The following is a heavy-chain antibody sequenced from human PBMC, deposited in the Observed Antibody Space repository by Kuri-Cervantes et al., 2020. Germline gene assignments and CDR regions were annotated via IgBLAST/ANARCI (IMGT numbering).Heavy chain of an antibody. CDR2: IQSDGSKT. CDR1: GLTFSQYG. Sequence: GGSLRLSCVVSGLTFSQYGMHWVRQAPGKGLEWLAGIQSDGSKTYYGDSVKGRVTISRDNSKNTLYLQMNSLRAEDTAVYYCARVEPRYGDFFDYWGQGTLVTVSS. D-gene: IGHD4-17*01. CDR3: ARVEPRYGDFFDY. J-gene: IGHJ4*02. V-gene: IGHV3-33*05.